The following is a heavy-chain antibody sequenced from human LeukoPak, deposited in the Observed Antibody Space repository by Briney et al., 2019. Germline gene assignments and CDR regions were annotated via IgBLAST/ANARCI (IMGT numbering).Heavy chain of an antibody. CDR2: INHSGST. D-gene: IGHD6-13*01. J-gene: IGHJ4*02. CDR3: ARGIAAAY. Sequence: SETLSLTCAVYGGSFSGYYWSWIRQPPGEGLEWIGEINHSGSTNYNPSLKSRVTISVDTSKNQFSLKLSSVTAADTAVYYCARGIAAAYWGQGTLVTVSS. CDR1: GGSFSGYY. V-gene: IGHV4-34*01.